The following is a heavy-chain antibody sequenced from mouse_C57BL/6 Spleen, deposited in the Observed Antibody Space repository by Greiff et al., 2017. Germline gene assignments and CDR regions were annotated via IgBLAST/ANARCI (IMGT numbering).Heavy chain of an antibody. J-gene: IGHJ4*01. CDR1: GYSFTSYW. D-gene: IGHD1-1*01. CDR2: IHPNSGST. Sequence: QVQLQQPGAELVKPGASVKLSCKASGYSFTSYWMHWVKQRPGKGLEWIGMIHPNSGSTNYNEKFKSKATRTVDKSSRTAYMQLSSLTSEDSAVYYCHYYGSSYYAMDYWGQGTSVTVSS. CDR3: HYYGSSYYAMDY. V-gene: IGHV1-64*01.